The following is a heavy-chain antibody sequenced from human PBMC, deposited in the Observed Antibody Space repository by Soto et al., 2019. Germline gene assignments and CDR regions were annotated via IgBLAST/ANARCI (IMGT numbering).Heavy chain of an antibody. Sequence: PGESLKISCKGSGYSFTSYWIGWVRQMPGKGLGWMGIIYPGDSDTRYSPSFQGQVTISADKSISTAYLQWSSLKASDTAMYYCARQSGFLEWPAGSFDYWGQGTLVTVSS. CDR2: IYPGDSDT. V-gene: IGHV5-51*01. D-gene: IGHD3-3*01. CDR1: GYSFTSYW. CDR3: ARQSGFLEWPAGSFDY. J-gene: IGHJ4*02.